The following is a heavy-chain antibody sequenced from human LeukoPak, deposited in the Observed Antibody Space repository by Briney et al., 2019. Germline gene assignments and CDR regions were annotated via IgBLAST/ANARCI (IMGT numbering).Heavy chain of an antibody. CDR2: ISDHGKSR. CDR1: GFTFSIYE. D-gene: IGHD6-13*01. V-gene: IGHV3-48*03. J-gene: IGHJ4*02. CDR3: ARARIAAPLLDY. Sequence: GGSLILSCAASGFTFSIYEMNWVRQTPGKGLEWVSYISDHGKSRNYVDSVKGRFTISRDNAKNSLYLQMNSLRVEDTAVYFCARARIAAPLLDYWGQGTLVTVSS.